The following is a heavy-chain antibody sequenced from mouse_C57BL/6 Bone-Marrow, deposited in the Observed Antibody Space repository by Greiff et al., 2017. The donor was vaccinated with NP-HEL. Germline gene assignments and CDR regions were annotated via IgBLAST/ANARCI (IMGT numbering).Heavy chain of an antibody. CDR2: INPSSGYN. Sequence: VQLQESGAELARPGASVKMSCKASGYTFTSYTTHWVKQRPGQGLEWIGYINPSSGYNKYNQKFKDKATLTADKSSSTAYMQLSSLTSEDSAVYYCARSPMDYWGQGTSVTVSS. J-gene: IGHJ4*01. V-gene: IGHV1-4*01. CDR3: ARSPMDY. CDR1: GYTFTSYT.